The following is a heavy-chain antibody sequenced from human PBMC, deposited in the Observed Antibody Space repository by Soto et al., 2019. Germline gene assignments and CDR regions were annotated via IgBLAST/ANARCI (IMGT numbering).Heavy chain of an antibody. J-gene: IGHJ4*02. CDR1: GFTFSSYS. D-gene: IGHD2-2*01. CDR2: ISSSSSTT. CDR3: ARDQRFCSSTSCYQGFDY. Sequence: PGGSLRLFCAASGFTFSSYSMNWVRQAPGKGLEWVSYISSSSSTTYYVDSVKGRFTISRDNAKNSLYLQMNSLRAEDTAVYYCARDQRFCSSTSCYQGFDYWGQGALVTVSS. V-gene: IGHV3-48*01.